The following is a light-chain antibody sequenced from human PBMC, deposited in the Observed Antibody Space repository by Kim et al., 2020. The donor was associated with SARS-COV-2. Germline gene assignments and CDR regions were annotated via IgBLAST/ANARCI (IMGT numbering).Light chain of an antibody. CDR3: QQYNTYWT. Sequence: DIQMTQSPSTLSASVGDIVTITCRASQSISTWLAWYQQKPGKAPKLLIYQASNLESGVPSRFSGSGSGTEFTLTISSLQPDDFATYYCQQYNTYWTFGHGTKVEIK. CDR2: QAS. CDR1: QSISTW. J-gene: IGKJ1*01. V-gene: IGKV1-5*03.